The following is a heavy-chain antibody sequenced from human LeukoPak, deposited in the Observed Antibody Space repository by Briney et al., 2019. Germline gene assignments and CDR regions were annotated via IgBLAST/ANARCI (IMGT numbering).Heavy chain of an antibody. D-gene: IGHD4-17*01. V-gene: IGHV3-23*01. CDR2: ISGSGDRT. Sequence: PGGSLRLSCAASGITASSYAMTWVRQAPGKGLEWVSSISGSGDRTMYADSVKGRFTISRDNSKNTLYLQMNSLRVEDTALYYCARNDYGTYYFDYWGQGTLVTVSS. CDR3: ARNDYGTYYFDY. J-gene: IGHJ4*02. CDR1: GITASSYA.